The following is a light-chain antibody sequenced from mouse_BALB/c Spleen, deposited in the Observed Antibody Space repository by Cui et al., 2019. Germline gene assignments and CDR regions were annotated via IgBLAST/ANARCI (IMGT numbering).Light chain of an antibody. V-gene: IGLV1*01. J-gene: IGLJ1*01. CDR2: GTN. Sequence: QAVVTQESAPTTSPGETVTPTCRSSTGAVTTSNYANWVQEKPDHLFTGLIGGTNNRAQGVPARFSGSLIGDKAALTITGAQTEDEAIYFCALWYSNHWVFGGGTKLTVL. CDR1: TGAVTTSNY. CDR3: ALWYSNHWV.